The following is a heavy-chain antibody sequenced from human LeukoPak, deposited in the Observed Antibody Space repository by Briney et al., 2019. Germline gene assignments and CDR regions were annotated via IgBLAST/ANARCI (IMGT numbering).Heavy chain of an antibody. CDR1: GFTFSSYS. Sequence: GGTLRLSCAASGFTFSSYSMNWVRQPPRKGLEWDSTISSSSSYIYYADSANDRFTISRDNAKNSLYLQMNSLRAEDTAVYYCARERSAAGTPFEDYWGQGTLVTVSS. D-gene: IGHD6-13*01. J-gene: IGHJ4*02. CDR3: ARERSAAGTPFEDY. CDR2: ISSSSSYI. V-gene: IGHV3-21*01.